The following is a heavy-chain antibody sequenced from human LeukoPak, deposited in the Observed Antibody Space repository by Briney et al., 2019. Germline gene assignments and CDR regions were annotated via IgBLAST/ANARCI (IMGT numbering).Heavy chain of an antibody. V-gene: IGHV4-34*01. D-gene: IGHD6-13*01. J-gene: IGHJ5*02. Sequence: SETLSLTCAVYGGSFSGYYWSWIRQPPGKGLEWIGEINHSGSTNYNPSLKSRVSISVDTSKNQFSLKLSSVTAADTAVYYCVRKRLSAYSSSRGLDPWGQGTLVTVSS. CDR1: GGSFSGYY. CDR2: INHSGST. CDR3: VRKRLSAYSSSRGLDP.